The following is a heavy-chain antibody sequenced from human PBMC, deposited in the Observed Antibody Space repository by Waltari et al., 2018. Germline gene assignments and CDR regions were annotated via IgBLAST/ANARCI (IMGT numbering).Heavy chain of an antibody. V-gene: IGHV1-69*05. CDR3: ARGGLYGQQLLESAFEI. D-gene: IGHD6-13*01. Sequence: QVQLVQSGAELKKPGSSVKVSCKASGGSFSTYAITWVRQATGQGLAWMGGIIPMFGTANYAQKIQDRVTIITDESMTTAYMELSSLTSEDTAVYYCARGGLYGQQLLESAFEIWGQGTKVTVSS. CDR2: IIPMFGTA. J-gene: IGHJ3*02. CDR1: GGSFSTYA.